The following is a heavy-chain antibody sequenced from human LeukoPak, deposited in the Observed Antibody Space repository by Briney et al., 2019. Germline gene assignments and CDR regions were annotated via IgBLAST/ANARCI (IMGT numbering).Heavy chain of an antibody. D-gene: IGHD3-22*01. CDR3: ARDLDYYDSSGSIDDY. Sequence: ASVKVSCKAYGGTFSSYAISWVRQAPGQGLEWMGRIIPIFGTANYAQKFQGRVTITTGESTSTAYMELSSLRSEDTAVYYCARDLDYYDSSGSIDDYWGQGTLVTVSS. V-gene: IGHV1-69*05. CDR2: IIPIFGTA. J-gene: IGHJ4*02. CDR1: GGTFSSYA.